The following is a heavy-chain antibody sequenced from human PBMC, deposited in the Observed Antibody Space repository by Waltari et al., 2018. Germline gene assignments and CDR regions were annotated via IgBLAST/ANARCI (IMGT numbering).Heavy chain of an antibody. V-gene: IGHV3-30-3*01. J-gene: IGHJ6*03. Sequence: QVRMLESGGGGVPPGGSLTRTCTSSGFTCTTYMMHWVRQAPGKGLEWLTLISKDETKRFYVDSVRGRFTISRDNSKNTLYLQMNSLRVNDTALYYCARGGSVSVFRYMDVWGKGTTVTVS. D-gene: IGHD2-15*01. CDR1: GFTCTTYM. CDR3: ARGGSVSVFRYMDV. CDR2: ISKDETKR.